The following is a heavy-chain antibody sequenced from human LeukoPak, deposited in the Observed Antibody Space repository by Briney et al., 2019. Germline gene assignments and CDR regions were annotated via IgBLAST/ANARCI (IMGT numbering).Heavy chain of an antibody. Sequence: GGSLRLSCAVSGFTFSSYSMNWVRQAPGKGLEWVSSISSSSSYIYYADSVKGRFTISRDNAKNSLYLQMNSLRAEDTAVYYCARDLMSTEGYWGQGTLVTVSS. CDR3: ARDLMSTEGY. D-gene: IGHD4/OR15-4a*01. CDR1: GFTFSSYS. V-gene: IGHV3-21*01. J-gene: IGHJ4*02. CDR2: ISSSSSYI.